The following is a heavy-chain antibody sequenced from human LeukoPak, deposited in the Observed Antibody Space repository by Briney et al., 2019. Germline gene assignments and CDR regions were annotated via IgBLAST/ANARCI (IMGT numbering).Heavy chain of an antibody. CDR3: AGHYYYDSSGSFDY. CDR1: GGSISSGGYS. D-gene: IGHD3-22*01. V-gene: IGHV4-30-2*01. J-gene: IGHJ4*02. Sequence: SQTLSLTCAVSGGSISSGGYSWSWIRQPPGKGLEWIGYIYHSGSTYYNPSLKSRVTISVDRSKNQFSLKLSSVTAADTAAYYCAGHYYYDSSGSFDYWGQGTLVTVSS. CDR2: IYHSGST.